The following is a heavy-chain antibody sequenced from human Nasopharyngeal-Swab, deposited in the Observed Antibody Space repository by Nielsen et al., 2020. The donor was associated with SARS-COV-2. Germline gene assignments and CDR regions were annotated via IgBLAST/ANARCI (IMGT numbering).Heavy chain of an antibody. Sequence: GESLKISCAASGFTFSNYWMSWVRQAPGKGLEWVAVISYDGSNKYYADSVKGRFTISRDNSKNTLYLQMNSLRAEDTAVYYCAKEYNDFWSGYYDGMDVWGQGTTVTVSS. CDR1: GFTFSNYW. CDR2: ISYDGSNK. CDR3: AKEYNDFWSGYYDGMDV. D-gene: IGHD3-3*01. V-gene: IGHV3-30*18. J-gene: IGHJ6*02.